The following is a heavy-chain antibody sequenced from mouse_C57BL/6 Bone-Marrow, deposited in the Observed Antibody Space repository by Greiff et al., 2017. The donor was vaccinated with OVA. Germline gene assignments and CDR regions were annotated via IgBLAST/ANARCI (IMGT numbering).Heavy chain of an antibody. CDR2: ISGGGGNT. V-gene: IGHV5-9*01. D-gene: IGHD1-1*01. J-gene: IGHJ4*01. CDR3: ARGSPFYYYGSSGIYAMDY. Sequence: EVMLVESGGGLVKPGGSLKLSCAASGFTFSSYTMSWVRQTPEKRLEWVATISGGGGNTYYPDSVKGRFTISRDNAKNTLYLQMSSLRSEDTALYYCARGSPFYYYGSSGIYAMDYWGQGTSVTVSS. CDR1: GFTFSSYT.